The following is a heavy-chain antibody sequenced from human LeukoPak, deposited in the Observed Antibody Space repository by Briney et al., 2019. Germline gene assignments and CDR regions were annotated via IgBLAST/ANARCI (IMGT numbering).Heavy chain of an antibody. CDR2: ISAYNGIT. D-gene: IGHD6-6*01. CDR3: ARDLSSSSRYNYYYGMDV. V-gene: IGHV1-18*01. J-gene: IGHJ6*02. CDR1: GYTFTNYA. Sequence: ASVKVSCKASGYTFTNYAISWVRQAPGQGLEWMGWISAYNGITNYAQKLQGRVTMTTDTSTSTAYMELRSLRSDDTAVYYCARDLSSSSRYNYYYGMDVWGQGTTVIVSS.